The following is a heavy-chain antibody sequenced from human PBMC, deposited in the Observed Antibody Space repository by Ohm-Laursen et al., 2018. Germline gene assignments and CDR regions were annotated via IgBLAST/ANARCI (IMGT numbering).Heavy chain of an antibody. J-gene: IGHJ4*02. CDR3: AKDRLYSSRGWGVCDY. CDR1: GFTFSSYG. CDR2: IWYDGSNK. Sequence: SLRLSCAASGFTFSSYGMHWVRQAPGKGLEWVAVIWYDGSNKYYADSVKGRFTISRDNSKNTLYLQMNSLRAEDTAVYYCAKDRLYSSRGWGVCDYWGQGTLVTVSS. V-gene: IGHV3-33*06. D-gene: IGHD6-13*01.